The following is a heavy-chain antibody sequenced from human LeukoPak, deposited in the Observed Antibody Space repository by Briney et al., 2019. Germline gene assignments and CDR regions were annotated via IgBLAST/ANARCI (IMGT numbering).Heavy chain of an antibody. CDR1: GFTVSSNY. Sequence: GGSLRLSCAASGFTVSSNYMSWVRQAPGKGLEWVSSISSSSSYIYYADSVKGRFTISRDNAKNSLYLQMNSLRAEDTAVYYCARDSTAVAGTFDYWGQGTLVTVSS. D-gene: IGHD6-19*01. CDR3: ARDSTAVAGTFDY. CDR2: ISSSSSYI. J-gene: IGHJ4*02. V-gene: IGHV3-21*01.